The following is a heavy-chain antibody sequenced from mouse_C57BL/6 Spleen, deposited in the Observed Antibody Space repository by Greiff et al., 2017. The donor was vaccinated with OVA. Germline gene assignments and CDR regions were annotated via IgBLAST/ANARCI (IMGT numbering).Heavy chain of an antibody. V-gene: IGHV10-1*01. J-gene: IGHJ4*01. CDR3: VRDAGIAMDY. CDR1: GFSFNTYA. Sequence: EVQGVESGGGLVQPKGSLKLSCAASGFSFNTYAMNWVRQAPGKGLEWVARIRSKSNNSATNYADSVKDRFTITRDDSESMLYLQMNNLKTEDTAMYYCVRDAGIAMDYWGQGTSVTVSS. CDR2: IRSKSNNSAT.